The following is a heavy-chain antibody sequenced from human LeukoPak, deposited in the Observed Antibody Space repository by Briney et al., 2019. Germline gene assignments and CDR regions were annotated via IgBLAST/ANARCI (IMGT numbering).Heavy chain of an antibody. Sequence: SETLSLTCTVSGGSISSYYWSWIRQPAGKGLEWIGRIYTSGSTNYNPSLKSRVTISVDTSKNQFSLKLSSVTAADTAVYYCARSMSGGPYYFYIDVWGKGTTVTVSS. CDR3: ARSMSGGPYYFYIDV. D-gene: IGHD3-16*01. J-gene: IGHJ6*03. CDR2: IYTSGST. V-gene: IGHV4-4*07. CDR1: GGSISSYY.